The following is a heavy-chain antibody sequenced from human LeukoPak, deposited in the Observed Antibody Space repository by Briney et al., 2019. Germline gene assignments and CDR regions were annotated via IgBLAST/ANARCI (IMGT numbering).Heavy chain of an antibody. D-gene: IGHD2-2*01. CDR1: GGSFSGYY. Sequence: LSLTCAVYGGSFSGYYMSWIRQAPGKGLEWVSCIANTGGFIQYADSVKGRFTISRDNAKNSLYLQMNNLRAEDTAVYYCAAAGYCTSTSCPKGNWFDPWGQGTLVTVSS. CDR3: AAAGYCTSTSCPKGNWFDP. V-gene: IGHV3-11*04. CDR2: IANTGGFI. J-gene: IGHJ5*02.